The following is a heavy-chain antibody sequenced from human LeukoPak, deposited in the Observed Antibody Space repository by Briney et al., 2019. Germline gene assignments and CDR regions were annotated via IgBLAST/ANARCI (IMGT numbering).Heavy chain of an antibody. D-gene: IGHD3-9*01. CDR1: GGSISSGGYY. CDR2: IYYSGST. Sequence: SETLSLTCTVSGGSISSGGYYWSWIRQHPGKGLEWIGYIYYSGSTYYNPSLKSRVTISVDTSKNQFSLKLSSVTAADTAVYYCAGEKYSREYGRELLTNYWGQGTLVTVSS. J-gene: IGHJ4*02. V-gene: IGHV4-31*03. CDR3: AGEKYSREYGRELLTNY.